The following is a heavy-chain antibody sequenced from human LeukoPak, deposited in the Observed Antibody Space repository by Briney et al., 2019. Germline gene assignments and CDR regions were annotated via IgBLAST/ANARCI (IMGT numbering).Heavy chain of an antibody. Sequence: GESLKISCKGSGYSFTSYWIGWVRQMPGKGLEWMGIIYPGDSDIRYSPSFQGQVTISADKSISTAYLQWSSLKASDTAMYYCARSLRYFDWLLPDGDAFDIWGQGTMVTVSS. D-gene: IGHD3-9*01. CDR3: ARSLRYFDWLLPDGDAFDI. CDR1: GYSFTSYW. V-gene: IGHV5-51*01. J-gene: IGHJ3*02. CDR2: IYPGDSDI.